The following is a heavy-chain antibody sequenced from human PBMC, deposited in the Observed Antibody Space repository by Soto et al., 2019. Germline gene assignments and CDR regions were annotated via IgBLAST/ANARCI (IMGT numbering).Heavy chain of an antibody. J-gene: IGHJ6*02. V-gene: IGHV1-2*04. Sequence: ASVKVSCKAAGYSFTGYHIHWVRQAPGQWLEWLGRINPKSGGTSTAQKFQGWVTMTTDTSISTASMELTRLTSDDTAMYYCARGDSTDCSNGVCSFFYNHDMDVWGQGTTVTVSS. CDR3: ARGDSTDCSNGVCSFFYNHDMDV. CDR2: INPKSGGT. D-gene: IGHD2-8*01. CDR1: GYSFTGYH.